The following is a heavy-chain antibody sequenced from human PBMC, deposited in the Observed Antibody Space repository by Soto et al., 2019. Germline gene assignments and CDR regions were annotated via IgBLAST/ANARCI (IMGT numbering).Heavy chain of an antibody. Sequence: GGSLRLSCTGSGFTFGNNAMTWFRQAPGKGLEWVGFIRSKNYGRTTEYAASVQGRFTISRDDSKGIAYLEMNSLTTGDTAVYYCSRPSYYYDSSGFEPGAFDIWGQGTMVTVSS. J-gene: IGHJ3*02. CDR2: IRSKNYGRTT. CDR3: SRPSYYYDSSGFEPGAFDI. D-gene: IGHD3-22*01. V-gene: IGHV3-49*03. CDR1: GFTFGNNA.